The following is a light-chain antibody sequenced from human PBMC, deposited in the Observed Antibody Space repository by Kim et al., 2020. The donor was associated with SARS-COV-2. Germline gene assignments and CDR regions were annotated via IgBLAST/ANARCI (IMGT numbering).Light chain of an antibody. CDR1: SSDSGSYTS. CDR3: WSYARSGTYV. V-gene: IGLV2-23*01. Sequence: GQSLTVTCTGTSSDSGSYTSVSWYQQHPGGPPNLSLYEARKRPSEISNRVSGSKSGDTASLSISGLQPADEADYYCWSYARSGTYVSGTGTKVTV. J-gene: IGLJ1*01. CDR2: EAR.